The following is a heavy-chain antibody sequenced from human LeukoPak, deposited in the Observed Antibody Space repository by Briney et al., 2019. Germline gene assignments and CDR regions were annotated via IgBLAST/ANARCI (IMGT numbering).Heavy chain of an antibody. V-gene: IGHV3-23*01. CDR3: AKDRSYSSSPVFDY. D-gene: IGHD6-6*01. CDR2: ISGGGGST. CDR1: GFTFTNYA. Sequence: GGSLRLSCAASGFTFTNYAMSWVRQAPGKGREWVSGISGGGGSTYYADSVKGRFTISSDNSENTVYLQMNSLRPEDMAVYYCAKDRSYSSSPVFDYWGQGTLVTVSS. J-gene: IGHJ4*02.